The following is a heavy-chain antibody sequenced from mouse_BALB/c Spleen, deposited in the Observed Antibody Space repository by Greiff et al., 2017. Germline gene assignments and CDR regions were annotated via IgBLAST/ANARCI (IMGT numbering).Heavy chain of an antibody. CDR3: TREGLYDGYYGFYY. J-gene: IGHJ2*01. D-gene: IGHD2-3*01. Sequence: EVQLQQSGTVLARPGASVKMSCKASGYSFTSYWMHWVNQRPGQGLEWIGAIYPGNSDTSYNQKFKGKAKLTAVTSASTAYMELSSLTNEDSAVYYCTREGLYDGYYGFYYWGQGTTLTVSS. CDR2: IYPGNSDT. CDR1: GYSFTSYW. V-gene: IGHV1-5*01.